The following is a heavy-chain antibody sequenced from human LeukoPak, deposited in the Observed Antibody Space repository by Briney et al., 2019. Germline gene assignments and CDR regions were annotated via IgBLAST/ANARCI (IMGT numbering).Heavy chain of an antibody. D-gene: IGHD3-3*01. CDR2: IYYSGST. CDR3: ARWRGYLSLATQNYFDY. CDR1: GGSFSGYY. Sequence: PSETLSLTCAVYGGSFSGYYWSWIRQPPGKGLEWIGYIYYSGSTYYNPSLKSRVTISIDTSKNQFSLKLSSVTAADTAVYYCARWRGYLSLATQNYFDYWGQGTLVTVSS. J-gene: IGHJ4*02. V-gene: IGHV4-30-4*01.